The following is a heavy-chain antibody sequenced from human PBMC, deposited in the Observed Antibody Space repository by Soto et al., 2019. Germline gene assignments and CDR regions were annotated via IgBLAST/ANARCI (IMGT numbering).Heavy chain of an antibody. Sequence: GGSLRLSCAASGFTFSNYAMSWVRQAPGKGLEWVSTISGSGGSTYYADSVKGRFTISRDNSKNTLYLQMNSLRDEDTAVYYCAKDFWGSSTVSSQRNCFDPWAKGNLVPVSS. V-gene: IGHV3-23*01. D-gene: IGHD2-2*01. CDR2: ISGSGGST. CDR1: GFTFSNYA. J-gene: IGHJ5*02. CDR3: AKDFWGSSTVSSQRNCFDP.